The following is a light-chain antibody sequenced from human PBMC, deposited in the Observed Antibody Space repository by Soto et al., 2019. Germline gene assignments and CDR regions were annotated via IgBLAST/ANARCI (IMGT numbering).Light chain of an antibody. J-gene: IGLJ2*01. CDR3: CSYAGAYTVI. Sequence: QSALTQPRSVSGSPGQSVAISCTGTNSDVGGYNYVSWYQQHPGKAPKLMIYDVRERPSGVPDRFSGSKSGNTASLTISGLQADDEADYYCCSYAGAYTVIFGGGTKVTVL. V-gene: IGLV2-11*01. CDR1: NSDVGGYNY. CDR2: DVR.